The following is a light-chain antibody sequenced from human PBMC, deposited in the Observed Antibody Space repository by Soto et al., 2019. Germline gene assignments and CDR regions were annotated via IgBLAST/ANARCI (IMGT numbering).Light chain of an antibody. CDR2: DAS. J-gene: IGKJ1*01. V-gene: IGKV1-5*01. CDR3: QQNSNYSPWT. Sequence: IQMTQSPSTLSASVGDRVTITCRASQTISGWLAWYQQKPGKAPNLLIYDASSLGSGVPSRFSGSRAETEFPLTISSLQPDDFATYYCQQNSNYSPWTFGQGTKVEIK. CDR1: QTISGW.